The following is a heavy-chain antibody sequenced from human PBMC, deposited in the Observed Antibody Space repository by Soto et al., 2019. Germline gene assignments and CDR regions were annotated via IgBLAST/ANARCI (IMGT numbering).Heavy chain of an antibody. CDR1: CGSISSSSYY. CDR3: ARGAGAAADFGRNWFDP. D-gene: IGHD6-13*01. Sequence: SETLSLTCTVSCGSISSSSYYWGWIRQPPGKGLEWIGSIYYSGSTYYNPSLKSRVTISVDTSKNQFSLKLSSVTAADTAVYYCARGAGAAADFGRNWFDPWGQGTLVTVSS. J-gene: IGHJ5*02. V-gene: IGHV4-39*01. CDR2: IYYSGST.